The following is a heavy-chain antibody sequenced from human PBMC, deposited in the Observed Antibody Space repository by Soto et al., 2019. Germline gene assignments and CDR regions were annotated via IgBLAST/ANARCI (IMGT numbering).Heavy chain of an antibody. CDR3: TRLTEAVTTCFS. CDR2: INQYGSVK. D-gene: IGHD1-1*01. Sequence: GGSLRLSCAASGFALSPYWMSWVRQAPGKGLVWVASINQYGSVKHYVDSARGRLTISTDQAKNSLFLQMNSLSADDTAVDYSTRLTEAVTTCFSWGRGT. CDR1: GFALSPYW. J-gene: IGHJ5*02. V-gene: IGHV3-7*03.